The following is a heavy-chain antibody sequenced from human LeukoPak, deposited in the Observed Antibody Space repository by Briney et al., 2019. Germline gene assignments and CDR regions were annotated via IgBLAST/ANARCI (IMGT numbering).Heavy chain of an antibody. J-gene: IGHJ4*02. CDR2: INPSSGGT. V-gene: IGHV1-2*02. CDR3: ARDRGSGLYEVDY. Sequence: ASVKVSCKTSGYTFTDYYMHWVRQAPGQGLEWMGWINPSSGGTNYAQKFQGRVTMTTDTSTSTAYMELRSLRSDDTAVYYCARDRGSGLYEVDYWGQGTLVTVSS. CDR1: GYTFTDYY. D-gene: IGHD6-19*01.